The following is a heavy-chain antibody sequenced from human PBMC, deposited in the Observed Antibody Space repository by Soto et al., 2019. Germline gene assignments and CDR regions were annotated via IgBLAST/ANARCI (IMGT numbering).Heavy chain of an antibody. D-gene: IGHD3-16*01. V-gene: IGHV3-23*01. CDR3: ARDFSYACDY. J-gene: IGHJ4*02. Sequence: GGSLRLSCAVSGFTFSSFAMSWVRQAPGKGLEWVSVISSSGGTTYYADSVKGRFTISRDNSKNTLYLQMNSLRAEDTAVYYCARDFSYACDYWGQGTLVTVSS. CDR2: ISSSGGTT. CDR1: GFTFSSFA.